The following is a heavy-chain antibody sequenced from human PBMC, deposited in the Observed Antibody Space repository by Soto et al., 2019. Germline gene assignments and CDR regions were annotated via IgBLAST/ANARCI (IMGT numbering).Heavy chain of an antibody. CDR1: GFTFSSYR. D-gene: IGHD3-22*01. J-gene: IGHJ6*02. Sequence: EVQLVESGGGLVKPGGSLRLSCAASGFTFSSYRMNWVRQAPGTGLEWVSSLSSSSGYIYYADSVRGRFTISRDNAQNSLCMHMNSLRAEDTAVYYCASLYYYDSSGYFGGHYYYGMDVWGQGTTVTVSS. CDR3: ASLYYYDSSGYFGGHYYYGMDV. CDR2: LSSSSGYI. V-gene: IGHV3-21*01.